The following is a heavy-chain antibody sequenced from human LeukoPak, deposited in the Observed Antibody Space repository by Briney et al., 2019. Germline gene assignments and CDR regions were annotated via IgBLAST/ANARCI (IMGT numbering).Heavy chain of an antibody. Sequence: GGSLRLSCAASEFMFSSYWMNWVRQAPGKGLVWVSRISSDGSNRVYADFVKGRFTISRDNAKNTLYLQMDSLRAEDTAIYYCARGRPYGMGVWGQGTTVTVSS. V-gene: IGHV3-74*01. CDR3: ARGRPYGMGV. CDR2: ISSDGSNR. J-gene: IGHJ6*02. CDR1: EFMFSSYW.